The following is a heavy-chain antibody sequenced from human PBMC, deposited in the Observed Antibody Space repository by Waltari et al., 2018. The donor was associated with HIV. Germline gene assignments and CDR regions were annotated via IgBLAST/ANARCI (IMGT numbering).Heavy chain of an antibody. D-gene: IGHD6-13*01. V-gene: IGHV1-2*02. CDR1: GYTLPAYY. CDR3: ARAPWQHGDY. Sequence: QVQRVQSGAGVRKPGPSVRVSCKASGYTLPAYYMHWVRQAPGQGLGGMGWINPNSGGTNYAQKFQGRVTMTRDTSISTAYMELSRLRSDDTAVYYCARAPWQHGDYWGQGTLVTVSS. CDR2: INPNSGGT. J-gene: IGHJ4*02.